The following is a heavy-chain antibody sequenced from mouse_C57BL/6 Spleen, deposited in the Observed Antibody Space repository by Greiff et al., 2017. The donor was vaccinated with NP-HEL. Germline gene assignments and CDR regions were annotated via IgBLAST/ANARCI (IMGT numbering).Heavy chain of an antibody. J-gene: IGHJ2*01. D-gene: IGHD2-5*01. CDR2: IDPSDSET. Sequence: QVQLQQSGAELVRPGSSVKLSCKASGYTFTSYWMHWVKQRPIQGLEWIGNIDPSDSETHYNQKFKDKATLTVDKSSSTAYMQLSSLTSEDSAVYYCAREGSNYVRFDYWGQGTTLTVSS. CDR1: GYTFTSYW. V-gene: IGHV1-52*01. CDR3: AREGSNYVRFDY.